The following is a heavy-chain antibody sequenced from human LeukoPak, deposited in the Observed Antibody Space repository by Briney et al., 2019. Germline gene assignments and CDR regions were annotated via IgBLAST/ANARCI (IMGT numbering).Heavy chain of an antibody. J-gene: IGHJ3*02. CDR1: GGTFSSYA. CDR2: IIPIFGTA. V-gene: IGHV1-69*06. D-gene: IGHD2-21*02. CDR3: ARVHGDCVVLWAFDI. Sequence: ASVKVSCKASGGTFSSYAISWVRQAPGQGLEWMGGIIPIFGTANYAQKFQGRVTITADKSTSTAYMELSSLRSEDTAVYYCARVHGDCVVLWAFDIWGQGTMVTVSS.